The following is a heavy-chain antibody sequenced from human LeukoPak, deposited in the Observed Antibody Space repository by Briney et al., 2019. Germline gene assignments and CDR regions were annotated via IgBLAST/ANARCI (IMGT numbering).Heavy chain of an antibody. Sequence: GSVKVSCKVSGYTLTELSMHWVRQAPGKGLEWMGGFDPEDGETIYAQKFQGRVTMTEDTSTDTAYMELSSLRSEDTAVYYCATAHRGSLLWFGELLYEDYWGQGTLVTVSS. CDR3: ATAHRGSLLWFGELLYEDY. CDR1: GYTLTELS. D-gene: IGHD3-10*01. J-gene: IGHJ4*02. V-gene: IGHV1-24*01. CDR2: FDPEDGET.